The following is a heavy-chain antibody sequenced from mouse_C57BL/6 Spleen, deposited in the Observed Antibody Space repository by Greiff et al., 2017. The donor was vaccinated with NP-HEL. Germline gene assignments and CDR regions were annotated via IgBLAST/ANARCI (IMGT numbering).Heavy chain of an antibody. Sequence: VKLVESGAELARPGASVKLSCKASGYTFTSYGISWVKQRTGQGLEWIGEIYPRSGNTYYNEKFKGKATLTADKSSSTAYMELRSLTSEDSAVYFCAKEGLITTVVADYWGQGTTLKVSS. V-gene: IGHV1-81*01. CDR1: GYTFTSYG. CDR3: AKEGLITTVVADY. CDR2: IYPRSGNT. D-gene: IGHD1-1*01. J-gene: IGHJ2*01.